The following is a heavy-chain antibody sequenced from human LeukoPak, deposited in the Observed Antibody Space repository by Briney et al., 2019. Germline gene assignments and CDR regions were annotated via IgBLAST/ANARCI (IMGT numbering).Heavy chain of an antibody. J-gene: IGHJ4*02. CDR1: GFSFSTYA. CDR2: IGGSGGST. V-gene: IGHV3-23*01. D-gene: IGHD3-22*01. Sequence: PGGSLRLSCAASGFSFSTYAMNWVRQAPGKGLEGVSVIGGSGGSTFYADSVKGRFTISRDNSKNTLYVQMNSLRAEDTAVYYCARTYDGSGFHSLDSWGQGTLVTVSS. CDR3: ARTYDGSGFHSLDS.